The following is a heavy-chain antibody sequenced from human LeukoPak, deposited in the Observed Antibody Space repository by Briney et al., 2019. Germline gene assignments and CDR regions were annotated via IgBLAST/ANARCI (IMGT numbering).Heavy chain of an antibody. D-gene: IGHD1-26*01. CDR1: GGSISSSSYY. J-gene: IGHJ4*02. CDR2: IYYSGST. CDR3: ARDSSPYGGSYQNFDY. Sequence: SETLSLTCTVSGGSISSSSYYWGWIRQPPGKGLEWIGSIYYSGSTYYNPSLKSRVTISIDTSKNQFSLKLSSVTAADTAVYYCARDSSPYGGSYQNFDYWGQGTLVTVSS. V-gene: IGHV4-39*07.